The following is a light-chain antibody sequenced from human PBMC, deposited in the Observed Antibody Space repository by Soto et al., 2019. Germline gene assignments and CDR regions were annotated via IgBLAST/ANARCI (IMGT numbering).Light chain of an antibody. CDR2: EVS. CDR1: SSDVGGYNY. Sequence: QSALTQPPSASGSPGQSVTISCTGTSSDVGGYNYVSWYQQHPGKAPKLMIYEVSKRPSGVPDRFSGSKSGITASLTVSGFQAEDEADYYCCSYAGSNRVFGGGTKLTVL. J-gene: IGLJ3*02. CDR3: CSYAGSNRV. V-gene: IGLV2-8*01.